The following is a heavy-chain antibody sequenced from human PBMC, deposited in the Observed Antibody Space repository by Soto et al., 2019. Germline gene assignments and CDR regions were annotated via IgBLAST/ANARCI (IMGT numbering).Heavy chain of an antibody. D-gene: IGHD6-19*01. CDR1: GFTVSRNY. V-gene: IGHV3-53*01. J-gene: IGHJ4*02. CDR2: IYSDGST. Sequence: EVQLVESGGGLIQPGGSLRLSCAASGFTVSRNYMNWVRQAPGKGLAWVSVIYSDGSTYYADSVKGRFTLARDSSNHTLYLQMNSLRAEGTAVYYRAPRVSGGGYWGQGRLVTVSS. CDR3: APRVSGGGY.